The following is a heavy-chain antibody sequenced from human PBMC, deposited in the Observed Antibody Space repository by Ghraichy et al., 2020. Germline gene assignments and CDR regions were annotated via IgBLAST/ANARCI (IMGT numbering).Heavy chain of an antibody. CDR2: ISYDGSNK. J-gene: IGHJ4*02. Sequence: GESLNISCAASGFTFSSYGMHWVRQAPGKGLEWVTVISYDGSNKYYADTVKGRFTISRDNSRNTLYLQMNSLRVEDTAVYYCAKDWGRATVTNSFDYWGQGTLVTVSS. D-gene: IGHD4-11*01. CDR3: AKDWGRATVTNSFDY. CDR1: GFTFSSYG. V-gene: IGHV3-30*18.